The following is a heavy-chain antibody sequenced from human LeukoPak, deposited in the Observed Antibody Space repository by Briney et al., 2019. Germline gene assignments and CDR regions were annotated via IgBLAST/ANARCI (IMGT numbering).Heavy chain of an antibody. CDR2: IIPVFATT. J-gene: IGHJ2*01. Sequence: AVTVSYKPSGCTFITYALAWVRQAAGQGREWMGRIIPVFATTNYAETFQGRVTITADISPRTAYMQLSSLRFEDTAVYSCAREAGIAITGTIWYFDLWGRGTLVTVSS. D-gene: IGHD1/OR15-1a*01. V-gene: IGHV1-69*06. CDR3: AREAGIAITGTIWYFDL. CDR1: GCTFITYA.